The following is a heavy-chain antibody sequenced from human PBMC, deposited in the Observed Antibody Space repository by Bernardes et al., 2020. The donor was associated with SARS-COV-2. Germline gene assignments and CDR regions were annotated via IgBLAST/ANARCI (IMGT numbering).Heavy chain of an antibody. J-gene: IGHJ6*02. Sequence: GGSLRLSCAASGFAFSGYWMSWVRQAPGKGLQWVANIREDGSEKVYVDSVKGRFTISRDNAQNSLFLQMNSLRAEDTAVYYCARVVGDNSGYYNWPFYYIYYGMDVWGQGTTVTVSS. CDR2: IREDGSEK. D-gene: IGHD3-22*01. V-gene: IGHV3-7*03. CDR3: ARVVGDNSGYYNWPFYYIYYGMDV. CDR1: GFAFSGYW.